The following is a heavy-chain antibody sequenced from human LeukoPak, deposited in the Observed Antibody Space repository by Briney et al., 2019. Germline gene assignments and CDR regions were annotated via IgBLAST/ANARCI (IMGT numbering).Heavy chain of an antibody. D-gene: IGHD6-13*01. Sequence: PSETLSLTGTVSGGSISSNTYYWDWIRQPPGKGLEWIGNIYYSGSTYYNPSLKSRVTISVDTSSNQFSLKLTSVTAADTAVYYCARHQKDWGTAFDYWGQGTLVTVSS. CDR2: IYYSGST. CDR3: ARHQKDWGTAFDY. J-gene: IGHJ4*02. CDR1: GGSISSNTYY. V-gene: IGHV4-39*01.